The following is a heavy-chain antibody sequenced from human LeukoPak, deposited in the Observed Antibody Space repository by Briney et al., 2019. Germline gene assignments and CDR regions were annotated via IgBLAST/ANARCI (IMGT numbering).Heavy chain of an antibody. V-gene: IGHV3-7*01. CDR3: ARYSSSSKKGFDC. CDR1: GFTISSYY. CDR2: IKRDGSEK. J-gene: IGHJ4*02. Sequence: GGSLRLSCAASGFTISSYYMNWVRQAPGKGLDWVANIKRDGSEKYYVDSVKGRFTISRDNAKNSLYLQMNSLRAEDTAVYYCARYSSSSKKGFDCWGQGTLVTVSS. D-gene: IGHD6-13*01.